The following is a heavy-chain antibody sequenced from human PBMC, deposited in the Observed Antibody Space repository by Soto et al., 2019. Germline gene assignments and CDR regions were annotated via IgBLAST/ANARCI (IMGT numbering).Heavy chain of an antibody. CDR2: IYHSGST. Sequence: SETLSLTCAVSGYSISSGYYWGWIRQPPGKGLEWIGSIYHSGSTYYNPSLKSRVTISVDTSKNQFSLKLSSVTAADTAVYYCAKDYRRDRYNFGGLPDYWGQGTLVTVSS. V-gene: IGHV4-38-2*02. D-gene: IGHD3-16*01. J-gene: IGHJ4*02. CDR1: GYSISSGYY. CDR3: AKDYRRDRYNFGGLPDY.